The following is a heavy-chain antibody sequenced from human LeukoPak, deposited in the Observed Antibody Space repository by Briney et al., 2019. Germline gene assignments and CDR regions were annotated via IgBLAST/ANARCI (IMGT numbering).Heavy chain of an antibody. CDR1: GGTFSSYA. CDR2: IIPIFGTA. CDR3: ARADMDNWNDVGWFDP. D-gene: IGHD1-20*01. V-gene: IGHV1-69*13. J-gene: IGHJ5*02. Sequence: SVKVSCTASGGTFSSYAISWVRQAPGQGLEWMGGIIPIFGTANYAQKFQGRVTITADESTSTAYMELSSLRSEDTAVYYCARADMDNWNDVGWFDPWGQGTLVTVSS.